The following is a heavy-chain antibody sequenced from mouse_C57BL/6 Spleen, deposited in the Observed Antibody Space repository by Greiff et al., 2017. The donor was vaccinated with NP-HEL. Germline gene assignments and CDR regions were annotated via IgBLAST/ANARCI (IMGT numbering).Heavy chain of an antibody. D-gene: IGHD2-3*01. CDR3: ARESPGYYAGYFDY. CDR1: GYTFTSYW. CDR2: IYPSDSET. Sequence: QVQLQQPGAELVRPGSSVKLSCKASGYTFTSYWMDWVKQRPGQGLEWIGNIYPSDSETHYNQKFKDKATLTVDKSSSTAYMQLSSLTSEDSAVYYCARESPGYYAGYFDYWGQGTTLTVSS. J-gene: IGHJ2*01. V-gene: IGHV1-61*01.